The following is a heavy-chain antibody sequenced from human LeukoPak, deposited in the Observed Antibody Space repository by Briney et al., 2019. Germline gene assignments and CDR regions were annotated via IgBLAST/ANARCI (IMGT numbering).Heavy chain of an antibody. J-gene: IGHJ4*02. Sequence: SETLSLTCTVSGGSISSYYWSWIRQPPGKGLEWIGYIYYSGSTNYNPSLKSRVTISVDTSKNQFSLKLSSVTAADTAVYYCARSLRGIAAAGFDYWGQGTLVTVSS. V-gene: IGHV4-59*01. CDR2: IYYSGST. CDR3: ARSLRGIAAAGFDY. CDR1: GGSISSYY. D-gene: IGHD6-13*01.